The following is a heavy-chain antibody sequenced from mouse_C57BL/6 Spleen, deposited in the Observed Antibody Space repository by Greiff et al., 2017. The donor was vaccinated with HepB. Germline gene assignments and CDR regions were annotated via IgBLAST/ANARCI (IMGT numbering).Heavy chain of an antibody. D-gene: IGHD2-4*01. CDR2: IDPSDSYT. Sequence: QVQLQQPGAELVMPGASVKLSCKASGYTFTSYWMHWVKQRPGQGLEWIGEIDPSDSYTNYNQKFKGKSTLTVDKSSSTAYMQLSSLTSEDSAVYYFARYDYDGYVMDYWGQGTSVTVSS. V-gene: IGHV1-69*01. J-gene: IGHJ4*01. CDR1: GYTFTSYW. CDR3: ARYDYDGYVMDY.